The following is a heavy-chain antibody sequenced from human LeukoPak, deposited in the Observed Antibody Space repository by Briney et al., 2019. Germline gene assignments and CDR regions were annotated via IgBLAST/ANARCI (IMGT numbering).Heavy chain of an antibody. CDR2: IYHSGST. J-gene: IGHJ4*02. V-gene: IGHV4-38-2*02. CDR1: GYSISSGYY. Sequence: PSETLSLTCTVSGYSISSGYYWGWIRQPPGKGLEWIGSIYHSGSTYYNPSLKSRVTISVDTSKNQFSLKLSSVTAADTAVYYCATPLSINYYGSDYWGQGTLVTVSS. D-gene: IGHD3-10*01. CDR3: ATPLSINYYGSDY.